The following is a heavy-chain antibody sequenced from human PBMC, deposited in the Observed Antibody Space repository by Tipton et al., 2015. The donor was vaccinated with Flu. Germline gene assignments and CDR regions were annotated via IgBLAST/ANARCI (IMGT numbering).Heavy chain of an antibody. Sequence: QLVQSGAEVKKPGASVKVSCTPSGYTFTSYYMHWVRQAPGQGLEWMGIINPSGGSTSYAQKFQGRVTMTRDTSTSTVYMELSSLRSEDTAVYYWARDLLPYCGGDCYQGVDYWGQGTLVTVSP. CDR2: INPSGGST. CDR3: ARDLLPYCGGDCYQGVDY. D-gene: IGHD2-21*02. CDR1: GYTFTSYY. J-gene: IGHJ4*02. V-gene: IGHV1-46*01.